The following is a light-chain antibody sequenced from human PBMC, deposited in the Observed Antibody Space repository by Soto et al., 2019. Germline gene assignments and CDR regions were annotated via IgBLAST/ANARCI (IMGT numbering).Light chain of an antibody. Sequence: QSALTQPASVSGSPGQSITISCTGTSSDVGGYNYVSWYQQHPGKAPKLMIYEVSNRPSGVSNRFSGSKSGNTASLTISGLQAEDEADYYCSSYTSSSTRLDVFGTGTKLTVL. CDR2: EVS. V-gene: IGLV2-14*01. CDR1: SSDVGGYNY. J-gene: IGLJ1*01. CDR3: SSYTSSSTRLDV.